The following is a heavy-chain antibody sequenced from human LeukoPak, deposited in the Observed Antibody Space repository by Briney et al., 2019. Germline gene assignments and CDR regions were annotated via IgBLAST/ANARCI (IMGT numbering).Heavy chain of an antibody. D-gene: IGHD3-22*01. J-gene: IGHJ4*02. V-gene: IGHV3-23*01. Sequence: PVRSLRLSCAASGFTFSSYAMSWVRQAPGQGLEWVEVISCYGVSTLHADSVKGRFTISRDNSKNTLYLQMNSLRDEDTAVYYCAKGQFSFDSSGYYRWGQGTLVTVSS. CDR3: AKGQFSFDSSGYYR. CDR1: GFTFSSYA. CDR2: ISCYGVST.